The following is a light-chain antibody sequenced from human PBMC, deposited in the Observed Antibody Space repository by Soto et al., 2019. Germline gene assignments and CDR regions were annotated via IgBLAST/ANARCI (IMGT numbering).Light chain of an antibody. CDR3: QSYDSSLSALYV. V-gene: IGLV1-51*02. CDR1: SSNIGNNY. Sequence: QSVLTQPPSVSAAPGQKVTISCSGSSSNIGNNYVSWYQQLPGTAPKLLIYENNKRPSGIPDRFSGSKSGTSASLAITGLQAEDEADYYCQSYDSSLSALYVFGTGTKVTVL. J-gene: IGLJ1*01. CDR2: ENN.